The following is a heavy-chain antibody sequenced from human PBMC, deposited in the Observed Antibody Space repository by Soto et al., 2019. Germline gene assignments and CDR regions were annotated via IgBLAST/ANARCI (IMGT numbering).Heavy chain of an antibody. V-gene: IGHV1-18*04. J-gene: IGHJ4*02. D-gene: IGHD2-2*01. Sequence: QVQLVQSGAEVKKPGASVKVSCKASGYTFTSYGISWVRQAPGQGLEWMGWISAYNGNTNYAQKLQGRVTMTTDTPTSPAYMELRSLRSDDTAVYYCAGGVPRYCSSTSCSTAFDYWGQGTLVTVSS. CDR1: GYTFTSYG. CDR3: AGGVPRYCSSTSCSTAFDY. CDR2: ISAYNGNT.